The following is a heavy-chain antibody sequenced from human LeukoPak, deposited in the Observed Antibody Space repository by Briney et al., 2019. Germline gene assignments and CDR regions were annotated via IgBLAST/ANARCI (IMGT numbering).Heavy chain of an antibody. D-gene: IGHD2-21*02. CDR1: GFTFSSYA. J-gene: IGHJ4*02. Sequence: GGSLRLSCAASGFTFSSYAMHWVRQAPGKGLEWVAVISYDGSNKYYADSVKGRFTISRDNSKNTLYLQMNSLRAEDSAVYYSAKVGLAYCGGDCSRPGDYWGQGTLVTVSS. CDR2: ISYDGSNK. CDR3: AKVGLAYCGGDCSRPGDY. V-gene: IGHV3-30*04.